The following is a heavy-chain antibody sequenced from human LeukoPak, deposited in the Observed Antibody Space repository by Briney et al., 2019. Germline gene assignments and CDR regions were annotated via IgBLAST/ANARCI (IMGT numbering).Heavy chain of an antibody. J-gene: IGHJ5*02. CDR2: VYNSGNT. D-gene: IGHD6-13*01. CDR1: GGSISIYY. Sequence: SETLSLTCTVSGGSISIYYWSWVRQPPGKGLEWMGYVYNSGNTDYNPSLKSRVTISVDTSKNQFSLKLSSVTAADTAVYYCARGRKQLVLPYNWFDPWGQGTLVTVSS. V-gene: IGHV4-59*12. CDR3: ARGRKQLVLPYNWFDP.